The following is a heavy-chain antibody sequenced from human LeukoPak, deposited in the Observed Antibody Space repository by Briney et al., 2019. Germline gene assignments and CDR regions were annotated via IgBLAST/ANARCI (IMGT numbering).Heavy chain of an antibody. CDR1: GFIFSTYT. J-gene: IGHJ4*02. CDR2: ISGRADST. CDR3: AKVRSDNNTWYAGSH. D-gene: IGHD6-13*01. V-gene: IGHV3-23*01. Sequence: GSLRLSCAASGFIFSTYTINWVRQAPGKGLEWVSGISGRADSTYYADSVKGRFTISRDNSKNTLYLQMSTLRAEDTAVYYCAKVRSDNNTWYAGSHWGQGTLVTVSS.